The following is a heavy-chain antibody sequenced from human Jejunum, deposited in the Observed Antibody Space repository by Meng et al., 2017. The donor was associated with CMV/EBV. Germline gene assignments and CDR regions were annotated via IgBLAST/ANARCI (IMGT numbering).Heavy chain of an antibody. Sequence: AASGFAFSSYGMHWVRQAPGKGLEWVSVIWADGSNKYYGDSVKGRFTVSRDNSKNTLYLQMNSLRAEDTAVYYRAKEGVYDGYAVDYWGQGTLVTVSS. V-gene: IGHV3-33*03. J-gene: IGHJ4*02. CDR2: IWADGSNK. CDR3: AKEGVYDGYAVDY. D-gene: IGHD5-24*01. CDR1: GFAFSSYG.